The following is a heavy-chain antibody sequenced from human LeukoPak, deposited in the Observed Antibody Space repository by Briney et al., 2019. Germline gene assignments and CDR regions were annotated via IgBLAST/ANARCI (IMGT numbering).Heavy chain of an antibody. Sequence: GGSLRLSCTASGFTFSNAWMNWVRQAPGKGLEWVGRIKSKTDGGTTDYAAPVKGRFTISRDDSKNTLYLQMNSLKIEDTAMYYCTTDGPMVRGIIIHWGQGTLVTVSS. V-gene: IGHV3-15*01. D-gene: IGHD3-10*01. J-gene: IGHJ4*02. CDR2: IKSKTDGGTT. CDR3: TTDGPMVRGIIIH. CDR1: GFTFSNAW.